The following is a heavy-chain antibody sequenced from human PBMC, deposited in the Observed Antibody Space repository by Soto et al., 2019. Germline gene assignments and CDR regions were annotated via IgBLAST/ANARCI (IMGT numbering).Heavy chain of an antibody. J-gene: IGHJ4*02. V-gene: IGHV1-3*01. CDR2: INAGNGNT. Sequence: ASVKVSCKASGYTFTSYAMHWVRQAPGQRLEWMGWINAGNGNTKYSQKFRGRVTITRDTSASTAYMELSSLRSEDTAVYYCARAGIRREFLFWGQGTLVTVSS. CDR3: ARAGIRREFLF. CDR1: GYTFTSYA. D-gene: IGHD3-10*01.